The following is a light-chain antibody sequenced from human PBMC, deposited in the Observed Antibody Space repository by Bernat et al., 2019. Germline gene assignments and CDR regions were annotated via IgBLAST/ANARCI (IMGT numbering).Light chain of an antibody. CDR2: AAS. V-gene: IGKV1-39*01. CDR3: QQSYSTLLT. J-gene: IGKJ1*01. CDR1: QSISSY. Sequence: DIQMTQSPSPLSASVGDRVTITCRASQSISSYLNWYQQKPGKAPKLLIYAASSLQSGVPSRFSGSGSGTDFPLTISSLQPEDFATYYCQQSYSTLLTFGQGTKVEIK.